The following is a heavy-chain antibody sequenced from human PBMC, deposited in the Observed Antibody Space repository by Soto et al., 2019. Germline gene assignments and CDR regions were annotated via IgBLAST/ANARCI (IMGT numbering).Heavy chain of an antibody. CDR1: GGSISSSSYY. CDR3: ARHGITMVRGVIITAGWFDP. CDR2: IYYSGST. J-gene: IGHJ5*02. D-gene: IGHD3-10*01. V-gene: IGHV4-39*01. Sequence: SETLSLTCTVSGGSISSSSYYWGWIRQPPGKGLEWIASIYYSGSTYYNPSLKSRVTISVDTSKNQFSLKLSSVTAADTAVYYCARHGITMVRGVIITAGWFDPWGQGTLVTVSS.